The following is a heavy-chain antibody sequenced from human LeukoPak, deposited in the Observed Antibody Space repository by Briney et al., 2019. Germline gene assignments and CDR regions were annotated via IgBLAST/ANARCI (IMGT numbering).Heavy chain of an antibody. V-gene: IGHV3-23*01. CDR2: ITGSGGNT. Sequence: GGSLRLSCAASGFTFSNYAMSWVRQAPGKGLEWVSAITGSGGNTYYADSVKGRFTISRDNSKNTVFLQMNRLRAEDTAVYYCAKWGDYDVLTGYYVSDYWGQGTLVTVSS. J-gene: IGHJ4*02. CDR3: AKWGDYDVLTGYYVSDY. D-gene: IGHD3-9*01. CDR1: GFTFSNYA.